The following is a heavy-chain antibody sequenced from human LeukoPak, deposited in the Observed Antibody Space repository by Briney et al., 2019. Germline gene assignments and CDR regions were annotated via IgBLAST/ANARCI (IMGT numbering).Heavy chain of an antibody. V-gene: IGHV1-2*02. CDR1: GCTFTGYY. CDR2: INPNSGGT. Sequence: ASVKVSCKASGCTFTGYYMHWVRQAPGQGLEWMGWINPNSGGTNYAQKFQGRVTMTRDTSISTAYMELSRLRSDDTAVYYCARPLYYDSSGYYLGMDVWGQGTTVTVSS. J-gene: IGHJ6*02. D-gene: IGHD3-22*01. CDR3: ARPLYYDSSGYYLGMDV.